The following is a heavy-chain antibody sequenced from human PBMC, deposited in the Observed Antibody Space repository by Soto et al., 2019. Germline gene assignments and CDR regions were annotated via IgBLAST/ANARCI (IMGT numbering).Heavy chain of an antibody. CDR1: GYSFTDYG. CDR3: ARERGNYMYFDY. Sequence: QVQLVQSGAEVKKPGASVKVSCKASGYSFTDYGFTWVRQAPGQGLEWMGWVNTYKGNTNYAQKFQGRATMTTDPATSTAYMELRGLRSADTALYYCARERGNYMYFDYWGQGTLVTVSP. CDR2: VNTYKGNT. J-gene: IGHJ4*02. D-gene: IGHD1-7*01. V-gene: IGHV1-18*01.